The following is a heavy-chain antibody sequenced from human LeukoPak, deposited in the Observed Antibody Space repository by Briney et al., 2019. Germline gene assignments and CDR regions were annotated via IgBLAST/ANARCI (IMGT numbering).Heavy chain of an antibody. V-gene: IGHV3-73*01. CDR2: IRSKANSYAT. CDR3: TRLPTTVVIDPYYGMDV. D-gene: IGHD4-23*01. J-gene: IGHJ6*02. CDR1: GFTFSGSA. Sequence: GGSLRLSCAASGFTFSGSAMHWVRQASGKGLEWVGRIRSKANSYATAYAASVKGRFTISRDDSKNTAYLQMNSLKTEDTAVYYRTRLPTTVVIDPYYGMDVWGQGTTVTVSS.